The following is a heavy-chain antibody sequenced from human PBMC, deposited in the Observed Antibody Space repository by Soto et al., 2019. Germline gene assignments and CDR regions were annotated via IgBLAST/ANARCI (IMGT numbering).Heavy chain of an antibody. CDR3: ARSSMGPFSAFGYCSGGSCYRIDP. J-gene: IGHJ5*02. CDR2: ISAYNGNT. V-gene: IGHV1-18*01. Sequence: GASVKVSCKASGYTFTSYGLSWVRQAPGQGLEWMGWISAYNGNTNYAQKLQGRVTMTTDTSTSTAYMELRSLRSDDTAVYYCARSSMGPFSAFGYCSGGSCYRIDPWGQGTQVTVSS. D-gene: IGHD2-15*01. CDR1: GYTFTSYG.